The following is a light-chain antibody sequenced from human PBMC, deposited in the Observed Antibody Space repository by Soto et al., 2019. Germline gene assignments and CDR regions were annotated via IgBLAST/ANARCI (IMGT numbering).Light chain of an antibody. CDR2: KAS. Sequence: IQSTQSPSTVSGPLGDRVPIPLRSSQTISSWLAWYQQKPGKAPKLLIYKASTLKSGVPSRFSGSGSGTEFTLTISSLQPDDFATYYCQHYNSYSEAFGQGPKVDIK. CDR1: QTISSW. V-gene: IGKV1-5*03. J-gene: IGKJ1*01. CDR3: QHYNSYSEA.